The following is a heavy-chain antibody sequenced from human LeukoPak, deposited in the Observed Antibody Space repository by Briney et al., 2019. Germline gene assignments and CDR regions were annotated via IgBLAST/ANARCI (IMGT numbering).Heavy chain of an antibody. D-gene: IGHD3-3*01. CDR3: ARAPPWNYDFWSGYYPTPYYFDY. J-gene: IGHJ4*02. Sequence: SETLSLTCAVYGGSFSGYYWSWIRQPPGKGLEWIGEINHSGSTNYNPSLKSRVTISVDTSKNQFSLKLSSVTAADTAVYYCARAPPWNYDFWSGYYPTPYYFDYWGQGTLVTVSS. CDR1: GGSFSGYY. V-gene: IGHV4-34*01. CDR2: INHSGST.